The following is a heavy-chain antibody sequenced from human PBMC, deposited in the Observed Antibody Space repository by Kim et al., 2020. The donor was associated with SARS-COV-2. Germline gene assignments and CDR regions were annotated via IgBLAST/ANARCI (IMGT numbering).Heavy chain of an antibody. Sequence: SETLSLTCTVSGGSISSYYWSWIRQPAGKGLEWIGRIYTSGSTNYDPSLKSRVTMSVDTSKNQFSLKLSSVTAADTAVYYCARDTVAGQLYYFDYWGQGTLVTVSS. J-gene: IGHJ4*02. D-gene: IGHD6-19*01. CDR3: ARDTVAGQLYYFDY. CDR2: IYTSGST. V-gene: IGHV4-4*07. CDR1: GGSISSYY.